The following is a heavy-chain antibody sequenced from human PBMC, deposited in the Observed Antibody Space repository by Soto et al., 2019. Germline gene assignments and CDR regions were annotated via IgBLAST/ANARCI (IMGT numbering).Heavy chain of an antibody. CDR1: GFTFSNYA. Sequence: QPRGSLRLSCAASGFTFSNYAMTWVRQAPGKGLEWVSAISSGGTYTDYADSVKGRFTLSRDNSKNMVYLQMHSLRAEDTAVYHCAKESSGYNYGFYNYFDYWGQGTLVTVSS. D-gene: IGHD5-18*01. CDR3: AKESSGYNYGFYNYFDY. CDR2: ISSGGTYT. J-gene: IGHJ4*02. V-gene: IGHV3-23*01.